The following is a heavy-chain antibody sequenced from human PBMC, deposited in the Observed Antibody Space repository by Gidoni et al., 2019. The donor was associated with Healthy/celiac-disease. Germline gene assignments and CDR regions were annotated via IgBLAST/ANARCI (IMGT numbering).Heavy chain of an antibody. CDR3: ARSSWPDSSGYRYYFDY. CDR2: IDWDDDK. CDR1: GFSLSTRRMC. J-gene: IGHJ4*02. D-gene: IGHD3-22*01. Sequence: QVTLRESGPALVQPTQTLTLTCTFSGFSLSTRRMCVSWIRQPPGKALEWLALIDWDDDKYYSTSLKTRLTISKDTSKNQVVLTMTNMDPVDTATYYCARSSWPDSSGYRYYFDYWGQGTLVTVSS. V-gene: IGHV2-70*01.